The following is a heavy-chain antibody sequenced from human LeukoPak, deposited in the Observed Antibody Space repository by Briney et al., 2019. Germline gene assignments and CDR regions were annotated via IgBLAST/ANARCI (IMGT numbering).Heavy chain of an antibody. D-gene: IGHD3-10*01. CDR1: GFTFSNYN. J-gene: IGHJ3*02. Sequence: PGGSLRLPCAASGFTFSNYNMNWVRQAPGKGLEWVSYISRSSSAIHYADSVKGRFSISRDNSKNTLYQQMNSLRAEDTAIYYCAKLLWFGDLGGGPFDIWGQGTMVTVSS. CDR2: ISRSSSAI. CDR3: AKLLWFGDLGGGPFDI. V-gene: IGHV3-48*01.